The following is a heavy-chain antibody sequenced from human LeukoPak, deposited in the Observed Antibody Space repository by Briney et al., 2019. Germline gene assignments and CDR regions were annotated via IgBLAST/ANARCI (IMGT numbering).Heavy chain of an antibody. D-gene: IGHD3-10*01. CDR1: GYTFTGYY. CDR2: INPNSGGT. Sequence: ASVKVSCKASGYTFTGYYLHGVGQSPGQGLEGMGWINPNSGGTNYAQKFQGRVTMPRDTSISTAYTELSRLRSDDTAVYYCARGGLLSFEELPIGRPFDYWGQGTLVTVSS. V-gene: IGHV1-2*02. J-gene: IGHJ4*02. CDR3: ARGGLLSFEELPIGRPFDY.